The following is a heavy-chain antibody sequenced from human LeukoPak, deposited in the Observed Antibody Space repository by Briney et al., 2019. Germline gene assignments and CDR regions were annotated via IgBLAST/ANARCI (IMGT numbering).Heavy chain of an antibody. CDR3: ARRGYSYGHNWFDP. D-gene: IGHD5-18*01. J-gene: IGHJ5*02. Sequence: GASLKISCKGSGSSFTSYWIGWVRPMPGKGLEWMGIIYPGDSDTRYSPSFQGQVTISADQSISTSYLQWSSLKASDTAMYYCARRGYSYGHNWFDPWGQGTLVTVSS. CDR1: GSSFTSYW. V-gene: IGHV5-51*01. CDR2: IYPGDSDT.